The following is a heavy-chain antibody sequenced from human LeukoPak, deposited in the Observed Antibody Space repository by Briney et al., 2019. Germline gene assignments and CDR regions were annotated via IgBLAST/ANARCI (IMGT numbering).Heavy chain of an antibody. Sequence: ASVKVSCKASGYAFTSYAMHWVRQAPGQRLEWMGWINVGNGNTKYSQKFQGRVTITRDTSASTAYMELSSLRSEDTAVYYCARAPGLRTSWGQGSLVTVSS. J-gene: IGHJ4*02. CDR2: INVGNGNT. D-gene: IGHD3-16*01. CDR3: ARAPGLRTS. V-gene: IGHV1-3*01. CDR1: GYAFTSYA.